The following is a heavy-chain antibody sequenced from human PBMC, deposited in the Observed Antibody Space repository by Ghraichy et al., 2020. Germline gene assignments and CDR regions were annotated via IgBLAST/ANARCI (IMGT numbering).Heavy chain of an antibody. CDR3: ARGRGWFGGSVSGDS. CDR1: GFTFSPYA. CDR2: ISGSSRYI. Sequence: GGSLRLSCAASGFTFSPYARNWVRQAPGKGLEWVSSISGSSRYIYYADSVKGRFTISRNDAKNSLSLQMSSLGAEDTAVYYGARGRGWFGGSVSGDSWGQGARDTGPS. J-gene: IGHJ3*01. V-gene: IGHV3-21*01. D-gene: IGHD3-10*01.